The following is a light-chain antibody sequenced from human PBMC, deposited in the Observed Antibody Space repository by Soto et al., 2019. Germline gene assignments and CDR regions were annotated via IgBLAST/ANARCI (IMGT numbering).Light chain of an antibody. J-gene: IGKJ3*01. CDR1: QGISNF. V-gene: IGKV1-27*01. CDR2: AAS. Sequence: DIQMTQSPSSLSASVGDRVTITCRASQGISNFLAWYQQKPGKVPKVLISAASTLQSGVPSRFSGSGYGTDFTLTISSLQPEDVATYYCQKYDTAPFTFGPGTKVDIK. CDR3: QKYDTAPFT.